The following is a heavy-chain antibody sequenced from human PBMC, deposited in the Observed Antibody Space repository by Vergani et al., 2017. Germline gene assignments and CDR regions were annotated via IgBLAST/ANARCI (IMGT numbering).Heavy chain of an antibody. V-gene: IGHV3-23*01. CDR1: GFSFRSYA. Sequence: EVQLLDSGGGLIQPGGSLRLSCVASGFSFRSYAMNWVRQAPGQGPEWVAAISGSGDSTYYADSMKGRFTISRDNSKNTLYLQMNGLRADDTAIYYCAKDVDEWRPYYNGMDVWGQGTTVTVSS. J-gene: IGHJ6*02. D-gene: IGHD3-3*01. CDR2: ISGSGDST. CDR3: AKDVDEWRPYYNGMDV.